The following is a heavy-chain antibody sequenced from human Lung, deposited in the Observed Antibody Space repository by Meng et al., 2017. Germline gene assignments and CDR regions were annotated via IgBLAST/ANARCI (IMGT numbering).Heavy chain of an antibody. Sequence: EVQLVESGGGLATPGGSLRLSCAAPGFTFSNYSMNWVRQAPGKGLEWVSSISSDSRYIFYADSVKGRFTISRDNAKNSLYLLMIGLRPEDTAVFYCARFETVGVATGDFWGQGTLVTVSS. J-gene: IGHJ4*02. CDR2: ISSDSRYI. CDR1: GFTFSNYS. V-gene: IGHV3-21*01. D-gene: IGHD2-15*01. CDR3: ARFETVGVATGDF.